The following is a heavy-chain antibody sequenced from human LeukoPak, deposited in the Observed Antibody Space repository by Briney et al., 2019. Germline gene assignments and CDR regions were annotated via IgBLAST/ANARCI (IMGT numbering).Heavy chain of an antibody. Sequence: GASVKVSCKASGYTFIGYYMYWVRQAPGQGLEWMGWINPNSGGTNYAQKFQGRVTMTRDTSISTAYTELSRLRSDDTAVYYCARARGDGYNSDFNYWGQGTLVTVSS. CDR1: GYTFIGYY. CDR3: ARARGDGYNSDFNY. D-gene: IGHD5-24*01. J-gene: IGHJ4*02. V-gene: IGHV1-2*02. CDR2: INPNSGGT.